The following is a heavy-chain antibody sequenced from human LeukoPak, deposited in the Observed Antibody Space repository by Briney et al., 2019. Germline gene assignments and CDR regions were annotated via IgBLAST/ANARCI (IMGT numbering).Heavy chain of an antibody. CDR3: ARVGIGYSSSRSFDY. CDR2: ISGSGGTT. V-gene: IGHV3-23*01. J-gene: IGHJ4*02. CDR1: GFTFSSHA. Sequence: GGSLRLTCAASGFTFSSHAMNWVRQAPGKGLEWVSGISGSGGTTSYADSVKGRFTISRDNSKNTLYLQMNSLRAEDTAVYYCARVGIGYSSSRSFDYWGQGTLVTVSS. D-gene: IGHD6-13*01.